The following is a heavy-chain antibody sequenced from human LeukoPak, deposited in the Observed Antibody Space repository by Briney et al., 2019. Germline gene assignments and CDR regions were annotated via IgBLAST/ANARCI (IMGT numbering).Heavy chain of an antibody. CDR3: ARGGSSGWYLAGAFDI. J-gene: IGHJ3*02. CDR1: GYTLTSYD. D-gene: IGHD6-19*01. CDR2: MNPNSGNT. V-gene: IGHV1-8*01. Sequence: ASVKVSCKASGYTLTSYDINWVRQATGQGLEWMGWMNPNSGNTGYAQKFQGRVTMTRNTSISTAYMELSSLRSEDTAVYYCARGGSSGWYLAGAFDIWGQGTMVTVSS.